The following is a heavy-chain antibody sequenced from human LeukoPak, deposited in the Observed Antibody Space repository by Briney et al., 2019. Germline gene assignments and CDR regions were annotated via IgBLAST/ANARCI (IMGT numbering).Heavy chain of an antibody. CDR2: IYYTGST. Sequence: PSETLSLTCTVSGDSISSYYWSWIRQPPGKGLEWIGYIYYTGSTKYNPSLKSRVTISLDTSKKQFSLKLTSVTAADTAVYSCARTRRGYTYGFRSRELLKSCDIWGQGTVATVSS. D-gene: IGHD5-18*01. V-gene: IGHV4-59*01. J-gene: IGHJ3*02. CDR3: ARTRRGYTYGFRSRELLKSCDI. CDR1: GDSISSYY.